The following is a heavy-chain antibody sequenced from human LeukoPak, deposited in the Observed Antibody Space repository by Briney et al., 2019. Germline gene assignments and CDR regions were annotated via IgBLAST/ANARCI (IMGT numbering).Heavy chain of an antibody. V-gene: IGHV3-7*03. J-gene: IGHJ6*03. CDR3: AKNGDRGAYCTGGTCYPYFYYYMDV. CDR1: GFTFSSHW. D-gene: IGHD2-15*01. Sequence: GGSLRLSCAASGFTFSSHWMSWVRQAPGKGLEWVANIKQDGSEKYYVDSVKGRFTISRDNAKNSLYLQMNSLRAEDTAIYYCAKNGDRGAYCTGGTCYPYFYYYMDVWGKGTTVTI. CDR2: IKQDGSEK.